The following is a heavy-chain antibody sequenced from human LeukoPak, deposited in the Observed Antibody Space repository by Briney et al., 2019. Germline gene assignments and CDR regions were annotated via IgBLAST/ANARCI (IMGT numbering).Heavy chain of an antibody. Sequence: NPSETLSLTCTVSGGSISSYYWSWIRQPPGKGLEWIGYIYYSGSTNYNPSLKSRVTISVDTSKNQFSLKLSSVTAADTAVYYGARDLGDGYNSGDAFDIWGQGTMVTVSS. J-gene: IGHJ3*02. CDR3: ARDLGDGYNSGDAFDI. CDR2: IYYSGST. V-gene: IGHV4-59*01. CDR1: GGSISSYY. D-gene: IGHD5-24*01.